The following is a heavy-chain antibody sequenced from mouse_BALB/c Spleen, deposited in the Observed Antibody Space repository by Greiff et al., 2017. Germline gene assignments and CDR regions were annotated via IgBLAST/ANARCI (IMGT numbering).Heavy chain of an antibody. V-gene: IGHV1-87*01. D-gene: IGHD2-4*01. CDR3: ARDDYDEGDY. CDR1: GYTFTSYW. J-gene: IGHJ2*01. Sequence: QVQLKESGAELARPGASVKLSCKASGYTFTSYWMQWVKQRPGQGLEWIGAIYPGDGDTRYTQKFKGKATLTADKSSSTAYMQLSSLASEDSAVYYCARDDYDEGDYWGQGTTLTVSS. CDR2: IYPGDGDT.